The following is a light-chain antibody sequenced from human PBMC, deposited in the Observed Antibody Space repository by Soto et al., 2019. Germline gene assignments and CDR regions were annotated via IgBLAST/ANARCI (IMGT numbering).Light chain of an antibody. CDR3: QVWDTSSDHVV. CDR1: NIGSKS. Sequence: SYEVTQPPSVSVAPGKTARITCGGNNIGSKSVHWYQQKPGQAPVVVIYYDTDRPSGIPERFSGSNSGNTATLTISRVEAGDEADYYCQVWDTSSDHVVFGGGTKLTVL. V-gene: IGLV3-21*04. CDR2: YDT. J-gene: IGLJ3*02.